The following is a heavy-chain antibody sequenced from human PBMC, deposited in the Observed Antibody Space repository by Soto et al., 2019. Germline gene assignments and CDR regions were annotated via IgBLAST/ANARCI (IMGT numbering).Heavy chain of an antibody. Sequence: PSETLSLTCTVSGGSVSSGSYYWSWIRQPPGKGLEWIGYIYYSGSTNYNPSLKSRVTISVDTSKNQFSLKLSSVTAADKAVYYCARTHYGDSPNWVDPWGQGTLVTVSS. J-gene: IGHJ5*02. CDR2: IYYSGST. D-gene: IGHD4-17*01. V-gene: IGHV4-61*01. CDR3: ARTHYGDSPNWVDP. CDR1: GGSVSSGSYY.